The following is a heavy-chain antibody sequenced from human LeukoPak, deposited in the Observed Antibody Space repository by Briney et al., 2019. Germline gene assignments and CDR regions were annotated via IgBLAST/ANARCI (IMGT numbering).Heavy chain of an antibody. CDR3: ARVGVDTAMGYENYYMDV. V-gene: IGHV3-20*02. CDR1: GFTFDDYG. J-gene: IGHJ6*03. Sequence: RTGGSLRMSLAASGFTFDDYGMSWVRQAPGKGLDWVSGINWNGGSTGYADSVKGRFTISRDNAKNSLYLQMNSLRAEDTALYLCARVGVDTAMGYENYYMDVWGKGTTVTVSS. CDR2: INWNGGST. D-gene: IGHD5-18*01.